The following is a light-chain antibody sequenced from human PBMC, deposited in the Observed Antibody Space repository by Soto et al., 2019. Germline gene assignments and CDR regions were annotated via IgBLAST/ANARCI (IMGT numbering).Light chain of an antibody. J-gene: IGLJ1*01. CDR2: EVT. CDR1: SSDVGIYNY. V-gene: IGLV2-14*01. CDR3: SSYTTSSNRV. Sequence: QSALTQPASVSGSPGQSIAISCTGSSSDVGIYNYVSWYQQHPGKVPKLIIYEVTNRPSGVSNRFSGSKSGNTASLTISGLQAEDEADYYCSSYTTSSNRVFGHGTKVTVL.